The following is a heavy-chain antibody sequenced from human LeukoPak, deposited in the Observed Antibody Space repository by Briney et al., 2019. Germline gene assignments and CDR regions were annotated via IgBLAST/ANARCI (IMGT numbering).Heavy chain of an antibody. CDR1: GVSISTTY. CDR3: ARGRSKYYFDY. J-gene: IGHJ4*02. V-gene: IGHV4-59*13. D-gene: IGHD1-26*01. CDR2: MHSSGST. Sequence: SETLSLTCTVSGVSISTTYWSWIRRPPGKGVDWSGYMHSSGSTTHYNPSLNTRLTISVDTSKNQFSLKLSSVTAADTAVYYCARGRSKYYFDYWGQGTLVTVSS.